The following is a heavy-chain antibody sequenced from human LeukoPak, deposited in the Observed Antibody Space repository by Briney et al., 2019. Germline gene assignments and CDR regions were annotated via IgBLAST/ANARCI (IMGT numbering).Heavy chain of an antibody. D-gene: IGHD2-15*01. J-gene: IGHJ6*03. CDR2: INHSGST. V-gene: IGHV4-34*01. CDR3: ARIAVVAVYYYMDV. Sequence: YPSEILSLTCAVYGGSFSGYYWSWIRQPPGKGLEWIGEINHSGSTNYNPSLKSRVTISVDTSKNQFSLKLSSVTAADTAVYYCARIAVVAVYYYMDVWGKRTTVTVPS. CDR1: GGSFSGYY.